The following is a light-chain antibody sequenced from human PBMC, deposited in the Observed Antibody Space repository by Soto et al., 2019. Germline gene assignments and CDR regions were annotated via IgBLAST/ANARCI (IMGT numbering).Light chain of an antibody. CDR3: QQYESLPLT. CDR2: DAS. J-gene: IGKJ5*01. CDR1: QDINKN. Sequence: DIQMTQSPSSLSASVRDIVTITCQASQDINKNLIWYQQKPGKAPKLLIYDASDLETGVPSRFSGSGSGTGFTFTISSLQPEDFATYYCQQYESLPLTFGQGTRLEIK. V-gene: IGKV1-33*01.